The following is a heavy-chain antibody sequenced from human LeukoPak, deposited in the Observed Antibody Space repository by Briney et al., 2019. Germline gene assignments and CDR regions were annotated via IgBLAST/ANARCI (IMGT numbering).Heavy chain of an antibody. CDR1: GFSLSNARMG. V-gene: IGHV2-26*01. D-gene: IGHD5-12*01. Sequence: SGPVLVKPTETVTLTCTVSGFSLSNARMGVSWIRQPPGKALEWLAHLFSNDEKSYSTSLKSRLTISKDTSKSQVVLTMTNMDPVDTATYYCARIYLSGGGYEFLDYWGQGTLVTVSS. CDR3: ARIYLSGGGYEFLDY. J-gene: IGHJ4*02. CDR2: LFSNDEK.